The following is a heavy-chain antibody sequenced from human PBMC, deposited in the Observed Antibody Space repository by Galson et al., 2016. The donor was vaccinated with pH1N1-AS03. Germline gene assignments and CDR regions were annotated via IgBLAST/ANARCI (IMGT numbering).Heavy chain of an antibody. V-gene: IGHV3-33*08. D-gene: IGHD6-13*01. CDR3: VWTIAAANLPQSYGFDV. J-gene: IGHJ3*01. CDR2: IWHAGSNK. Sequence: SLRLSCAASGFTFSDYGMHWVRQAPGKGLEWVAIIWHAGSNKFYADSVKGRFTISRDNSKNKLYLEMKSLRVEDTAVYYCVWTIAAANLPQSYGFDVWGQGTTVTVSS. CDR1: GFTFSDYG.